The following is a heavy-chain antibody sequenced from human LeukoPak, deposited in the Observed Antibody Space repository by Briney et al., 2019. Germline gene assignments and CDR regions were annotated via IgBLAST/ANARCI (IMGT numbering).Heavy chain of an antibody. CDR3: ARVNALGAFDI. J-gene: IGHJ3*02. V-gene: IGHV4-61*01. CDR1: GYSISSDYY. D-gene: IGHD3-22*01. Sequence: SETLSLTCTVSGYSISSDYYWSWIRQPPGKGLEWIGYIYYSGSTNYNPSLKSRVTISVDTSKNQFSLKLSSVTAADTAVYYCARVNALGAFDIWGQGTMVTVSS. CDR2: IYYSGST.